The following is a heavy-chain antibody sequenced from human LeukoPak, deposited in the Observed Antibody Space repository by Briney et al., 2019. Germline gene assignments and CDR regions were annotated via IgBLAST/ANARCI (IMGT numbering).Heavy chain of an antibody. CDR2: IGRSALNT. V-gene: IGHV3-23*05. J-gene: IGHJ4*02. D-gene: IGHD5-12*01. Sequence: PGGSLRLSCAASGFTFSIYVMTWVRQAPGKGLEWVSAIGRSALNTYYTDSVKGRFTISRDNSINALYLQMNSLRADDTAVYYCAMGYTDYDPPDYWGRGTLVTVSS. CDR3: AMGYTDYDPPDY. CDR1: GFTFSIYV.